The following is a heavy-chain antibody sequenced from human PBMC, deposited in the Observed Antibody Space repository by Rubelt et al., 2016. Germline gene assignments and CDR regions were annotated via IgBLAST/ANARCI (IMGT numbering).Heavy chain of an antibody. D-gene: IGHD2/OR15-2a*01. CDR2: IHYSGST. CDR3: ARASTVLLHFDY. CDR1: GGSISSTSYY. Sequence: QLQLQESGPGLVKPSETLSLTCTVSGGSISSTSYYWVWIRQPPGKGLEWIGSIHYSGSTYYNPSLKSRVTISVDTSKNQFSLKLTSVTAADTAVYYCARASTVLLHFDYWGQGTLVTVSS. V-gene: IGHV4-39*07. J-gene: IGHJ4*02.